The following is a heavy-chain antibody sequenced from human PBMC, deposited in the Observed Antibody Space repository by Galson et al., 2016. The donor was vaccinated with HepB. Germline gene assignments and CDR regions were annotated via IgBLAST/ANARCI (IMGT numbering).Heavy chain of an antibody. D-gene: IGHD3-10*01. CDR1: GFTFGDYA. Sequence: SLRLSCAASGFTFGDYAMSWVRQAPGKGLEWVGFIRSKPYGGTTEYAASVKGRFTISRDDSKSIAYLQMNSLKSEETAVYYCTRDGVVIRGGDYYYGMDVWCQGTAVAGSS. CDR3: TRDGVVIRGGDYYYGMDV. CDR2: IRSKPYGGTT. V-gene: IGHV3-49*04. J-gene: IGHJ6*02.